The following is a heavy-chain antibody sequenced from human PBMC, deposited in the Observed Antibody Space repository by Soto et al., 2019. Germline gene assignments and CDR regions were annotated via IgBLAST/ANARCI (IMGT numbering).Heavy chain of an antibody. CDR1: GFTFSSYA. V-gene: IGHV3-23*01. D-gene: IGHD6-19*01. J-gene: IGHJ4*02. CDR3: AKQREIIVAVAPAIDY. Sequence: EVPLLESGGGLVQPGGSLRLSCAASGFTFSSYAMSWVRQAPGKGLEWVSAISGSGGSTYYADSVKGRFTISRDNSKNTLYLQMNSLRAEDTAVYYCAKQREIIVAVAPAIDYWGQGTLVTVSS. CDR2: ISGSGGST.